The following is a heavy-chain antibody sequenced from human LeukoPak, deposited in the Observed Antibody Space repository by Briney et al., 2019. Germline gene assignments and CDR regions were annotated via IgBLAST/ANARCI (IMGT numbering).Heavy chain of an antibody. V-gene: IGHV3-48*01. CDR2: ISSASTI. CDR3: AILGVCSSTSCYDY. Sequence: GGSLRLSCAASGFTFSTYSINWVRQAPGKGLEWVSYISSASTIYYADSVKGRFTISRDNSKNTLYLQMNSPRAEDTAVYYCAILGVCSSTSCYDYWGQGTLVTVSS. D-gene: IGHD2-2*01. CDR1: GFTFSTYS. J-gene: IGHJ4*02.